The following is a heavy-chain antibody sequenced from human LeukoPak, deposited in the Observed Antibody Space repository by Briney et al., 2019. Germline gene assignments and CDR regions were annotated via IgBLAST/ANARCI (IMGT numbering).Heavy chain of an antibody. CDR3: ARYRHLGY. J-gene: IGHJ4*02. Sequence: PGGSLRLSCADSGFTISGYWMNWVRQAPGKGLEWVANINQNGGEKYYVDSVKGRFTISRDNGKNSLYLQMNSLRAEDTAVYYCARYRHLGYWGQGTLVTVSS. CDR1: GFTISGYW. V-gene: IGHV3-7*01. CDR2: INQNGGEK.